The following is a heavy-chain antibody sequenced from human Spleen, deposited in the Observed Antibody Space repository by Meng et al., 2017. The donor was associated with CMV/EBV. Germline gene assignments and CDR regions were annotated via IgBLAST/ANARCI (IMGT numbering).Heavy chain of an antibody. D-gene: IGHD6-6*01. CDR3: ARGHGRAARGGNWFDP. J-gene: IGHJ5*02. CDR1: GASFSGYY. Sequence: YGASFSGYYWRWIRQPPERGLEWIGEINHSGSTNYNPSLKSRVSISVDTSKNQFSLKLSSVTAADTAVYYCARGHGRAARGGNWFDPWGQGTLVTVSS. V-gene: IGHV4-34*01. CDR2: INHSGST.